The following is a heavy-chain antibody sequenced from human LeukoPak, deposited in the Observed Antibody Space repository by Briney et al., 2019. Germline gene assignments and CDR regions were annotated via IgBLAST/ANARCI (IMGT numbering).Heavy chain of an antibody. J-gene: IGHJ4*02. CDR1: GGSISSYY. CDR2: IYDSGAT. CDR3: ARSDSSAYYFDY. D-gene: IGHD3-22*01. Sequence: SETLSLTCTVSGGSISSYYWSWIRQPPGKGLEWIGYIYDSGATSYNPSLKSRLTISVDTSRNQFSLRLSSVTAADSAVYYCARSDSSAYYFDYWGQGTLVTVSS. V-gene: IGHV4-59*06.